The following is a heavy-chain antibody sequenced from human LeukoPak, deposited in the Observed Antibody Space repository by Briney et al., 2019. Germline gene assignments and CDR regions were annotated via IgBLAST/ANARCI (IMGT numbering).Heavy chain of an antibody. J-gene: IGHJ6*03. CDR1: GYTFTVFY. D-gene: IGHD3-10*01. CDR3: ARCGSGTDLYDYYFMDV. V-gene: IGHV1-2*02. Sequence: GASVTVSCTSSGYTFTVFYIHWVRQAPGQGPEWMGWINPNIGDTDYAQKFRGRVSLIRDTSTSTAYMELKSLRSDETAVYNCARCGSGTDLYDYYFMDVWGKGTTVTVSS. CDR2: INPNIGDT.